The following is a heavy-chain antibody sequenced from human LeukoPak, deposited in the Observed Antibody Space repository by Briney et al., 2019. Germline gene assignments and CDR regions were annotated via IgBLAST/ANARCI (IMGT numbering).Heavy chain of an antibody. D-gene: IGHD3-10*01. CDR3: AKDITPGRGAFDI. J-gene: IGHJ3*02. CDR2: ISWDGGST. Sequence: GGSMRLSCAASGFTFDDYTMHWVRQAPGKGLEWVSLISWDGGSTYYADSVKGRFTISRDNSKNSLYLQMNSLRTEDTALYYCAKDITPGRGAFDIWGQGTMVTVSS. CDR1: GFTFDDYT. V-gene: IGHV3-43*01.